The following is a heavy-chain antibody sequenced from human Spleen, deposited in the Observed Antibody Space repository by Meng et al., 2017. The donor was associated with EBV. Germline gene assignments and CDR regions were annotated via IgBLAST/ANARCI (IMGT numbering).Heavy chain of an antibody. J-gene: IGHJ6*02. D-gene: IGHD3-16*01. V-gene: IGHV1-3*01. Sequence: QVQFGQSGAEVKKPGASVKVSCKASGSTFTSDLIHWVRQAPGQRLDWMGWINGGTGYTGYSQKFQGRVTIIRDTSASTAFMEVSSLRFEDTAVYYCARGLKSNYAMDVWGQGTTVTVSS. CDR1: GSTFTSDL. CDR2: INGGTGYT. CDR3: ARGLKSNYAMDV.